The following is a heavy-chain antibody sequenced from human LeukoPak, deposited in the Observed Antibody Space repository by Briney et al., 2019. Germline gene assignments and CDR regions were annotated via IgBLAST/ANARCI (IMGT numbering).Heavy chain of an antibody. CDR3: ARDPSYGAPDAFDI. CDR1: GFTFSSYS. J-gene: IGHJ3*02. D-gene: IGHD5-18*01. V-gene: IGHV3-21*01. Sequence: GGSLRLSCAASGFTFSSYSMNWVRQAPGKGLEWVSSISSSSSYIYYADSVKGRFTISRDNAKNSLYLQMNSLRAEDTAVYYCARDPSYGAPDAFDIWGQGTMVTVSS. CDR2: ISSSSSYI.